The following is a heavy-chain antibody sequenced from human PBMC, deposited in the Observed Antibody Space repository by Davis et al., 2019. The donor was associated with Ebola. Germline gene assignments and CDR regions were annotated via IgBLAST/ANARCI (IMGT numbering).Heavy chain of an antibody. Sequence: ASVKVSCKASGYTFTSYAMHWVRQAPGQRLEWMGWINAGNGNTNYAQKLQGRVTMTTDTSTSTAYMELRSLRSDDTAVYYCARDLAVAPFDPWGQGTLVTVSS. D-gene: IGHD6-19*01. CDR1: GYTFTSYA. V-gene: IGHV1-3*01. CDR2: INAGNGNT. CDR3: ARDLAVAPFDP. J-gene: IGHJ5*02.